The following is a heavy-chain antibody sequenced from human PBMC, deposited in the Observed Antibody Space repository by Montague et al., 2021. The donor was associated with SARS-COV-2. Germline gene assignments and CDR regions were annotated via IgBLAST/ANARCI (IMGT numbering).Heavy chain of an antibody. CDR1: GFTFSNYD. D-gene: IGHD3-16*02. CDR3: TRDYRSIVGDGLDI. J-gene: IGHJ3*02. CDR2: ISTSAYTT. Sequence: SLRLSCAASGFTFSNYDMNWVRQAPGKGPEWNSYISTSAYTTSYAGSVKGRFTISRDNGKNSLYLQMNSLRAEDTAVYYCTRDYRSIVGDGLDIWGQGTKVTVSS. V-gene: IGHV3-48*03.